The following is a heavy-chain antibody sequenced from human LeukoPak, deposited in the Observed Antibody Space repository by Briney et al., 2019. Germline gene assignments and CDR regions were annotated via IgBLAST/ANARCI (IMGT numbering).Heavy chain of an antibody. V-gene: IGHV4-4*07. CDR1: GASLGDYY. D-gene: IGHD3-16*01. CDR3: AREGGVRGLPDH. CDR2: MSTSGST. Sequence: SETLSLTCAVSGASLGDYYWSWIRQPAGKGLEWLGRMSTSGSTYYNPSVRSRVTLSVDMSNYQFSLTLTSVTAADTAVYYCAREGGVRGLPDHWGQGTLVTVSS. J-gene: IGHJ5*02.